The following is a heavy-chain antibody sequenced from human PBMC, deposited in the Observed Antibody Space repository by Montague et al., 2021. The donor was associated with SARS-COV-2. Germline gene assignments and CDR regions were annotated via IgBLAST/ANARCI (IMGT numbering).Heavy chain of an antibody. CDR2: INRSGGT. D-gene: IGHD2-2*01. V-gene: IGHV4-34*01. J-gene: IGHJ6*02. Sequence: SETPSLTCAVYGGSFSGYYWSWIRQPPGKGLEWIGEINRSGGTNYNPSLKSRVTISVDTSKNQFSLKLSSVTAADTAVYYCTREGYQVLWSDYYYYGMDVWGQGTTVTVSS. CDR3: TREGYQVLWSDYYYYGMDV. CDR1: GGSFSGYY.